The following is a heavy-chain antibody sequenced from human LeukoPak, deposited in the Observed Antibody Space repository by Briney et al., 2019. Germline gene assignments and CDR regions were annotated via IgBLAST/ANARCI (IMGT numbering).Heavy chain of an antibody. V-gene: IGHV1-2*02. D-gene: IGHD7-27*01. CDR2: INPNSGGT. CDR1: GYTFTSYY. CDR3: ARPVLGTIYYMDV. Sequence: ASVKVSCKASGYTFTSYYMHWVRQAPGQGLEWMGWINPNSGGTNYAQKFQGRVTMTRDTSISTAYMELSRLRSDDTAVYYCARPVLGTIYYMDVWGKGTTVTVSS. J-gene: IGHJ6*03.